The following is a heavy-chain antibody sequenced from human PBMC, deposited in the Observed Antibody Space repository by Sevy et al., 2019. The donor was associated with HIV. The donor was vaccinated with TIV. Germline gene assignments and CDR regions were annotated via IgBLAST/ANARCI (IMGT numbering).Heavy chain of an antibody. D-gene: IGHD6-13*01. J-gene: IGHJ3*02. CDR1: GFTFSNYG. CDR3: VKGGSISATGNEDFDI. CDR2: IHNSRDTT. V-gene: IGHV3-23*01. Sequence: GGSQRLSCAASGFTFSNYGMNWVRQAPGKGLEWVSVIHNSRDTTYYADSVKGRFTISRDNSENMLYLEMNSLRAEDTAVYYCVKGGSISATGNEDFDIWGQGTMVTVSS.